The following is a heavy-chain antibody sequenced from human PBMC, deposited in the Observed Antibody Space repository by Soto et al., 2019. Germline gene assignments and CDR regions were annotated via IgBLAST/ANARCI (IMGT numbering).Heavy chain of an antibody. CDR3: ARQGGGGRSFDY. D-gene: IGHD2-15*01. CDR1: GGSISSSSYY. Sequence: SETLSLTCTVPGGSISSSSYYWGWIRQPPGKGLEWIGSIYYSGSTNYNPSLKSRVTISVDTSKNQFSLKLSSVTAADTAVYYCARQGGGGRSFDYWGQGTLVTVSS. CDR2: IYYSGST. V-gene: IGHV4-39*01. J-gene: IGHJ4*02.